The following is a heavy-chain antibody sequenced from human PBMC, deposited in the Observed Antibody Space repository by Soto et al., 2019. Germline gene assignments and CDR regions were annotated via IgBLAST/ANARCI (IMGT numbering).Heavy chain of an antibody. D-gene: IGHD2-2*01. V-gene: IGHV3-23*01. J-gene: IGHJ4*02. Sequence: EVQLLESGGGLVQPGGSLRLSCAASGFTFSSYAMSWVRQAPGKGLEWVSAISGSGGSTYYADSVKGRFTISRDNSKNTVYLQMNSLRAGDTAVYYCAKVGPAAIKGDYWGQGTLVTVSS. CDR1: GFTFSSYA. CDR3: AKVGPAAIKGDY. CDR2: ISGSGGST.